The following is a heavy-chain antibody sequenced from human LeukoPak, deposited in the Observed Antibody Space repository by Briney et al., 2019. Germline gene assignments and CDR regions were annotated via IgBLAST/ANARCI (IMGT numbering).Heavy chain of an antibody. J-gene: IGHJ6*03. CDR2: IKQDGSGK. V-gene: IGHV3-7*01. CDR1: GFTFSSYW. Sequence: GGSLRLSCAASGFTFSSYWMSWVRQAPGKGLEWVANIKQDGSGKYYVDSVKGRFTISRDNAKNSLYLQMNSLRAEDTAVYYCARQQQWLGPTDYYYYYYMDVWGKGTTVTISS. CDR3: ARQQQWLGPTDYYYYYYMDV. D-gene: IGHD6-19*01.